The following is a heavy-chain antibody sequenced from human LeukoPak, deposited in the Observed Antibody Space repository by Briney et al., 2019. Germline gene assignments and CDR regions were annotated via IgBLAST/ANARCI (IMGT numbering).Heavy chain of an antibody. CDR3: ARAPYLSSGS. D-gene: IGHD3-22*01. CDR2: INHSGST. Sequence: ASETLSLICAVYGGSFSGYYWSWIRQPPGKGLEWIGEINHSGSTNYNPSLKSRVTISLDTSKSQFSLKLTSVTAADTAVYHCARAPYLSSGSWGQGTMVTVSS. V-gene: IGHV4-34*01. J-gene: IGHJ3*01. CDR1: GGSFSGYY.